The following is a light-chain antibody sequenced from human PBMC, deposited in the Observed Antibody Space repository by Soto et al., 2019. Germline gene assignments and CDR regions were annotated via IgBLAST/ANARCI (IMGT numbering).Light chain of an antibody. J-gene: IGKJ5*01. V-gene: IGKV1-39*01. CDR3: QQTYSIPIT. Sequence: DVQMTQSPSSRSASVGDRVTITCRASQSVSTYLNLYQQKPGQAPKLLIYAASSLQSGDPSRFSGSGSGTDFTLTISSLQPEDFATYYCQQTYSIPITLGQGTRLEIK. CDR1: QSVSTY. CDR2: AAS.